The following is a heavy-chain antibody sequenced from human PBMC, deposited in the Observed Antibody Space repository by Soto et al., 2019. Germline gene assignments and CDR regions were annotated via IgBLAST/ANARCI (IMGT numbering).Heavy chain of an antibody. CDR2: ISYDGSNK. J-gene: IGHJ4*02. Sequence: QVQLVESGGGVVQPGRSLRLSCAASGFTFSSYAMHWVRQAPGKGLEWVAVISYDGSNKYYADSVKGRFTISRDNSKNTLYLQMTSLRAEDTAVYYWARAITAGGYWGQGTLVTVSS. CDR1: GFTFSSYA. V-gene: IGHV3-30-3*01. D-gene: IGHD5-18*01. CDR3: ARAITAGGY.